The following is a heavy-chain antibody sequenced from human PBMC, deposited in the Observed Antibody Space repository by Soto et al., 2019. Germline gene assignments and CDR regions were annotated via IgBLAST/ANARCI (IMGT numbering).Heavy chain of an antibody. CDR1: GGSISSGDYY. J-gene: IGHJ6*02. Sequence: SETLSLTCNVSGGSISSGDYYWSWVRQPPGKGLEWIGEIYHSGSTNYNPSLKSRVTISVDKSKNQFSLKLSSVTAADTAVYYCASVRGGYYYAMDVWGQGTTVTVSS. CDR2: IYHSGST. D-gene: IGHD3-10*02. V-gene: IGHV4-4*02. CDR3: ASVRGGYYYAMDV.